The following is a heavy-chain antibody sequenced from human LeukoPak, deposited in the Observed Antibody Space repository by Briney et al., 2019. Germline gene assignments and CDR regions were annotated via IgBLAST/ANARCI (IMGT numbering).Heavy chain of an antibody. CDR3: ARAEVLSFFDY. CDR2: IYSGGST. D-gene: IGHD4/OR15-4a*01. Sequence: GGSLRLSCAASGFTVSSNYMNWVRQAPGKGLEWVSVIYSGGSTYYADSVKGRFNISRDNSKNTLYLQMNSLRPEDTAVYYCARAEVLSFFDYWGQGTLLTVSS. J-gene: IGHJ4*02. V-gene: IGHV3-66*02. CDR1: GFTVSSNY.